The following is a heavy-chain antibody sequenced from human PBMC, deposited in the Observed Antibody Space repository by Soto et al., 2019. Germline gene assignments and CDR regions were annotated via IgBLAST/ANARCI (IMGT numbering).Heavy chain of an antibody. CDR2: IYSGGST. Sequence: GGSLRLSCAASGFTVSSNYMSWVRQAPGKGLEWVSVIYSGGSTYYADSVKGRFTISRDNSKNTLYLQMNSLRADDTAVYYCARVPYYYGTYYFDYWGQGTLVTVSS. J-gene: IGHJ4*02. D-gene: IGHD3-10*01. CDR3: ARVPYYYGTYYFDY. V-gene: IGHV3-53*01. CDR1: GFTVSSNY.